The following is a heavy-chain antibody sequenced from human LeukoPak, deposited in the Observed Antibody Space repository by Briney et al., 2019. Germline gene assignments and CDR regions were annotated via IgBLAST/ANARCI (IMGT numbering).Heavy chain of an antibody. V-gene: IGHV3-15*01. CDR2: IKSKTNGGTT. J-gene: IGHJ4*02. Sequence: GGSLRLSCAASGFTFSSYWMSWVRQAPGKGLEWVGRIKSKTNGGTTDYAAPVKGRFTISRDDSKNTLYFQMNSLKTEDTAVYYCTALGYPQYFHHWGQGTLVTVSS. D-gene: IGHD2-15*01. CDR3: TALGYPQYFHH. CDR1: GFTFSSYW.